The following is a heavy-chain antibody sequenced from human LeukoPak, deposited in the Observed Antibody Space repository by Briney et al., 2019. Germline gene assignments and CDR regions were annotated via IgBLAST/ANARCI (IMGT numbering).Heavy chain of an antibody. CDR2: ISPSGTDI. CDR3: AGSWSPYDAFDI. Sequence: GGSLRLSCAVSGFTFTDTYMTWIRQAPGKGLESLSYISPSGTDISYADSVKGRFTISRDNAKNSLYLQMNSLRAEDTAVYYCAGSWSPYDAFDIWGQGTMVSVSS. J-gene: IGHJ3*02. CDR1: GFTFTDTY. V-gene: IGHV3-11*04. D-gene: IGHD6-13*01.